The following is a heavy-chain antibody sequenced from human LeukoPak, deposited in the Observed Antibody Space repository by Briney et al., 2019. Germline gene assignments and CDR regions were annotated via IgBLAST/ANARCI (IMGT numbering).Heavy chain of an antibody. CDR3: ARDYCSSTSCYDVGFDY. CDR1: GYTFTSYG. V-gene: IGHV1-18*01. CDR2: ISAYNGNT. Sequence: AASVKVSCKASGYTFTSYGISWVRQAPGQGLEWMGWISAYNGNTNYAQKLQGRVTMTTDTSTSTAYMELRSLRSDDTAVYYCARDYCSSTSCYDVGFDYWGQGTLVTVSS. D-gene: IGHD2-2*01. J-gene: IGHJ4*02.